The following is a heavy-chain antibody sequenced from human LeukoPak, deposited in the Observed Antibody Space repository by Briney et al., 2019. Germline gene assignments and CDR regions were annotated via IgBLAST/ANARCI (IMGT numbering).Heavy chain of an antibody. CDR1: GFTFSSYS. V-gene: IGHV3-21*01. J-gene: IGHJ4*02. D-gene: IGHD5-18*01. CDR2: ISSSSYI. CDR3: ARADVDTAMAGDY. Sequence: GGSLRLSCAASGFTFSSYSMNWVRQAPGKGLEWVSSISSSSYIYYADSVKGRFTISRDNAKNSLYLQMNSLRAEDTAVYYCARADVDTAMAGDYWGQGTLVTVSS.